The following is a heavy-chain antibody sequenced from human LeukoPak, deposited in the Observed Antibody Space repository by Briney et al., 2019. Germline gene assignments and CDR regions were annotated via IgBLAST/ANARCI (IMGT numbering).Heavy chain of an antibody. CDR2: ISWDSGSI. V-gene: IGHV3-9*01. CDR3: AKCARSSYYDYMDV. J-gene: IGHJ6*03. CDR1: GFKFEDHG. Sequence: GTSLRLACLFSGFKFEDHGLHWVRQAPGRGLEWVSGISWDSGSIGYAESVKGRFTISRDNAKKSLYLEMNSLRPEDTALYYCAKCARSSYYDYMDVWGQGTTVTVSS. D-gene: IGHD3-16*01.